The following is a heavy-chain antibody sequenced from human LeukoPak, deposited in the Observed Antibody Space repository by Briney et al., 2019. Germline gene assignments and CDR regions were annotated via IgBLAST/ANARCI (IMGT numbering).Heavy chain of an antibody. J-gene: IGHJ4*02. Sequence: GGSLRLSCAASGFAFSTFKMNWVRQAPGKGLEWVSSISSASSYIYYEDSVKGRFTISRDNAKNSLYLRMNSLRAEDTAVYYCARTPVSSNFDSWGQGTLVTVSS. V-gene: IGHV3-21*01. CDR1: GFAFSTFK. CDR3: ARTPVSSNFDS. CDR2: ISSASSYI. D-gene: IGHD2/OR15-2a*01.